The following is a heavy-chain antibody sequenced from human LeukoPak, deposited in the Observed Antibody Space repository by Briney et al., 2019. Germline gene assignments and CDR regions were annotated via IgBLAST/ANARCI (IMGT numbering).Heavy chain of an antibody. D-gene: IGHD4-17*01. Sequence: SETLSLTCTVSGGSIYSYYWSWIRQPPGKGLEWIGYIYYSGSTNYNPSLKSRVTISVDTSKNQFSLKLSSVTAADTAVYYCARYRGDYFDYWGQGTLSPSPQ. CDR3: ARYRGDYFDY. V-gene: IGHV4-59*01. CDR1: GGSIYSYY. CDR2: IYYSGST. J-gene: IGHJ4*02.